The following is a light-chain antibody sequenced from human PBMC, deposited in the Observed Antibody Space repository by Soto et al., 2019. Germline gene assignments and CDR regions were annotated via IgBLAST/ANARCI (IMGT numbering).Light chain of an antibody. V-gene: IGKV3-20*01. CDR1: QRVSSNY. CDR2: GAS. J-gene: IGKJ2*01. CDR3: QQYGSSLYT. Sequence: EIALTQSPGTLSLSPGDRATLSCRASQRVSSNYLAWYQQRPGQAPRLLIYGASSRATGIPDRFSGSGSGTDFTLTINRLQPEDFAVYYCQQYGSSLYTFGQGTKVEIK.